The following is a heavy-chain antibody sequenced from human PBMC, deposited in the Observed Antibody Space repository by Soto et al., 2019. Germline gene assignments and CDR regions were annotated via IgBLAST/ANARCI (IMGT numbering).Heavy chain of an antibody. J-gene: IGHJ3*02. CDR1: GFKFSNYV. Sequence: GGSLRLSCAASGFKFSNYVMHWVRQAPGKGLEWVAVIWDNGGNKYYADSVKGRFTISRDNSKNTVYLQMNSLRAEDTALYYCAGGATTVYAFDIWGQGTMVTVSS. D-gene: IGHD4-4*01. CDR3: AGGATTVYAFDI. CDR2: IWDNGGNK. V-gene: IGHV3-33*03.